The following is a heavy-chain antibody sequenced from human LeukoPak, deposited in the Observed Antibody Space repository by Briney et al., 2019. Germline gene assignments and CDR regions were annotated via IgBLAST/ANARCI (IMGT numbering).Heavy chain of an antibody. CDR1: GGSISSSGYY. CDR2: IYYSGST. CDR3: VRREYSGSYYGLSWFDP. Sequence: ASETLSLTCTVSGGSISSSGYYWGWIRQPPGKGLEWIASIYYSGSTYYNPSLKSRVTISVDTSKNQLSLKLSSLTAADTAVYYCVRREYSGSYYGLSWFDPWGQGTLVTVSS. V-gene: IGHV4-39*01. J-gene: IGHJ5*02. D-gene: IGHD1-26*01.